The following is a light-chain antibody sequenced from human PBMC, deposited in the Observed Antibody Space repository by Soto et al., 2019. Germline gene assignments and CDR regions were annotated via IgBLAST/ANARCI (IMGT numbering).Light chain of an antibody. CDR1: QSVSSY. J-gene: IGKJ2*01. CDR2: GAS. CDR3: QQRGNWPRT. V-gene: IGKV3-11*01. Sequence: EIVLTQSPATLSLSPGERATLSCRASQSVSSYLAWYQQKPGQAPRLLIYGASNRATDIPARFSGSGSGTDFTLTISRLESEDFAVYYCQQRGNWPRTFGQGTKLEIK.